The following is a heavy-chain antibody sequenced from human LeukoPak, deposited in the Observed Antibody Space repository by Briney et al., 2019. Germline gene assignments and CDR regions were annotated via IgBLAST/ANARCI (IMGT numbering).Heavy chain of an antibody. CDR2: IIPIFGTA. D-gene: IGHD3-10*01. Sequence: SVKVSCKASGGTFSSYAISWVRQAPGRGLEWMGGIIPIFGTANYAQKFQGRATITADESTSTAYMELSSLRSEDTAVYYCAMPSGVRGVITTSFDYWGQGTLVTVSS. J-gene: IGHJ4*02. V-gene: IGHV1-69*01. CDR1: GGTFSSYA. CDR3: AMPSGVRGVITTSFDY.